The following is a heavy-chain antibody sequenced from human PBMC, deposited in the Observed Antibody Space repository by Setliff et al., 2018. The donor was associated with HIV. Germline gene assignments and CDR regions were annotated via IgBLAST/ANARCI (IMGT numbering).Heavy chain of an antibody. CDR3: ARSLLPSITVAGTIGY. J-gene: IGHJ4*02. CDR2: IYHSGST. V-gene: IGHV4-4*02. D-gene: IGHD6-19*01. Sequence: SETLSLTCAVSGDSISNNNWWSWVRQPPGKGLEWIGEIYHSGSTNYNPSLKSRVTISIDRSKNQFSLKLSSVTAADTAVYYCARSLLPSITVAGTIGYWGQGSLVTVSS. CDR1: GDSISNNNW.